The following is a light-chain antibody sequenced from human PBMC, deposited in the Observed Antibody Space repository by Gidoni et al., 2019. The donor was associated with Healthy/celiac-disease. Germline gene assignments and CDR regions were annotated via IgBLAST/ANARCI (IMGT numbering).Light chain of an antibody. CDR1: QSVLYSSNNKHY. CDR3: QQYYSTPQT. Sequence: DIAPTQSPEPLAVSLGERATINCKSSQSVLYSSNNKHYLAWSQQKPGPPPKLLIDWASTRESGVPDRFRGSGSGTDFTLAISSLRAEDVAVYDCQQYYSTPQTFGQGTKVEIK. J-gene: IGKJ1*01. CDR2: WAS. V-gene: IGKV4-1*01.